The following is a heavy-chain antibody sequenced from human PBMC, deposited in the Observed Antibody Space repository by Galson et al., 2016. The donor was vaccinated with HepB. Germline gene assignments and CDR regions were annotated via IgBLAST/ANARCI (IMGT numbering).Heavy chain of an antibody. CDR2: ISYSGST. J-gene: IGHJ6*03. V-gene: IGHV4-59*12. CDR1: GGSISESF. Sequence: SETLSLTCTVSGGSISESFWSWIRQPPGRGLEWIGYISYSGSTNYNPSLRSRVGISIDRARKQFSLRLRSVTAADTAVYYCARDLGYWHHYYMNVWGKGTTVTVS. D-gene: IGHD2-2*03. CDR3: ARDLGYWHHYYMNV.